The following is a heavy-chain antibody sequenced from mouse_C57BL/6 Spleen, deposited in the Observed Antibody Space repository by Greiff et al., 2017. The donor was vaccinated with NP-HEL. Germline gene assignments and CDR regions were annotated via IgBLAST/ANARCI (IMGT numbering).Heavy chain of an antibody. CDR2: IDPSDSYT. D-gene: IGHD4-1*01. J-gene: IGHJ2*01. Sequence: QVHVKQPGAELVMPGASVKLSCKASGYTFTSYWMHWVKQRPGQGLEWIGEIDPSDSYTNYNQKFKGKSTLTVDKSSSTAYMQLSSLTSEDSAVYYCARSDWPFDYWGQGTTLTVSS. CDR1: GYTFTSYW. V-gene: IGHV1-69*01. CDR3: ARSDWPFDY.